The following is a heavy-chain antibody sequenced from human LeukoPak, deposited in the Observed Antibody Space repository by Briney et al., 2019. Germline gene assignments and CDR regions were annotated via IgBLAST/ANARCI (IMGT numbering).Heavy chain of an antibody. V-gene: IGHV1-8*03. CDR2: MNPNSGST. Sequence: ASVKVSCKASAYTFTIYDIRRVRLATGQGLEWMGWMNPNSGSTGYAQKFQGRVTITRNTSISTAYMELSGLRSEDTAVYYCARGRSTGYPSYLEYWGQGTLVTVSS. J-gene: IGHJ4*02. D-gene: IGHD5-12*01. CDR1: AYTFTIYD. CDR3: ARGRSTGYPSYLEY.